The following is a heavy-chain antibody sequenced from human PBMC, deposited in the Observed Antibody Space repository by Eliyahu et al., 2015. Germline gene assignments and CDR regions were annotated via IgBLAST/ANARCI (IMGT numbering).Heavy chain of an antibody. V-gene: IGHV4-59*01. CDR3: ARGLKVPSF. J-gene: IGHJ4*02. Sequence: QVQLQESGPGLVRPSETVSLTCTVSGGSMSPYYWTWIRQPPGKGLEWIGYMYYNENPNYNPSLKSRVTISVDTSKNKFSLKLSSVTAADTAVYYCARGLKVPSFWGQGTLVTVSS. CDR2: MYYNENP. D-gene: IGHD2-2*01. CDR1: GGSMSPYY.